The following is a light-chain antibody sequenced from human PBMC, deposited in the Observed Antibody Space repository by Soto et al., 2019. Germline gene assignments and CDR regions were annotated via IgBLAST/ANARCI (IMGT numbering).Light chain of an antibody. CDR3: HQRSNWPRT. Sequence: EIVLTQSPATLSLYPGERDPLSCRASQSVRTYLVWYQQKPGQAPRLLIYDTSTRATGVPARFSGSGSGTEFTLTISSLEPEDFEVYYCHQRSNWPRTFGGGTKVDIK. CDR1: QSVRTY. J-gene: IGKJ4*01. CDR2: DTS. V-gene: IGKV3-11*01.